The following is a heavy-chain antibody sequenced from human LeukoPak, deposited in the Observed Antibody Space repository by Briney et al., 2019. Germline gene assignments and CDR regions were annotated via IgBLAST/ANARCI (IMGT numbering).Heavy chain of an antibody. J-gene: IGHJ4*02. CDR2: IYYSGTT. Sequence: SETLSLTCTVSGGSISSYWWSWIRQPPGKGLDWIGYIYYSGTTNYNPSLKSQVTISVDTSKNQSSLKLSSVTAADTAVYYCARGSIEAAGIFDYWGQGTLVTVSS. CDR1: GGSISSYW. V-gene: IGHV4-59*01. CDR3: ARGSIEAAGIFDY. D-gene: IGHD6-13*01.